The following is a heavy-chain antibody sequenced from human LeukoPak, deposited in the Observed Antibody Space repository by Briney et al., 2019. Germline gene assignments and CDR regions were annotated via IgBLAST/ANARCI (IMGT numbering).Heavy chain of an antibody. Sequence: GGSLRFSCAASGFIFSNYGMHWVRQAPGKGLEWVTFIRYDGSNKYSADSVKGRFTISRDNSKNTLYLQMNSLRAEDTAMYYCAKDLRRNSGSYIFDYWGQGTLVTVSS. D-gene: IGHD1-26*01. V-gene: IGHV3-30*02. J-gene: IGHJ4*02. CDR2: IRYDGSNK. CDR1: GFIFSNYG. CDR3: AKDLRRNSGSYIFDY.